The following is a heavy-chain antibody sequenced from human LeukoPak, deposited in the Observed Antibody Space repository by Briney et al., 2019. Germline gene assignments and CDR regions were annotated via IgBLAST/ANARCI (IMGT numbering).Heavy chain of an antibody. CDR3: ARLAGSDPVDY. Sequence: GGSLRLSCAASGFTFDDYAMHWVRQAPGKGLEWVSGISWNSGRIGYADSVKGRFTISRDNAKNSLYLQMNSLRAEDTAVYYCARLAGSDPVDYWGQGTLVTVSS. CDR1: GFTFDDYA. J-gene: IGHJ4*02. D-gene: IGHD2-21*01. V-gene: IGHV3-9*01. CDR2: ISWNSGRI.